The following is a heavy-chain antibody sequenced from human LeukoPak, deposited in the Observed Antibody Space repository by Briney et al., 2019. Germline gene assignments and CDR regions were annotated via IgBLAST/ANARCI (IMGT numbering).Heavy chain of an antibody. CDR1: GFTFSSYA. J-gene: IGHJ5*02. CDR2: ISYDGSNK. V-gene: IGHV3-30-3*01. CDR3: ARGRFVNWFDP. Sequence: GGSLRLSCAASGFTFSSYAMRWVRQAPGKGLEWVAVISYDGSNKYYADSVKGRFTISRDNSKNTLYLQMNSLRAEDTAVYYCARGRFVNWFDPWGQGTLVTVSS. D-gene: IGHD3-16*02.